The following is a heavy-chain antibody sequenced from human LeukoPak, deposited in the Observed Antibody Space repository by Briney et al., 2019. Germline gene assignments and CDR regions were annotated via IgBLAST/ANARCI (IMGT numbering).Heavy chain of an antibody. J-gene: IGHJ4*02. V-gene: IGHV3-7*01. Sequence: GGSLRLSCAASGFTFSSYWMSWVRQAPGKGLEWVANIKQDGSEKYYVDSVKGRFTISRDNAKNSLYLQMNSLRAEDTAVYYCARDPTTVTTPIYLDYWGQGTLVTVSS. D-gene: IGHD4-17*01. CDR1: GFTFSSYW. CDR3: ARDPTTVTTPIYLDY. CDR2: IKQDGSEK.